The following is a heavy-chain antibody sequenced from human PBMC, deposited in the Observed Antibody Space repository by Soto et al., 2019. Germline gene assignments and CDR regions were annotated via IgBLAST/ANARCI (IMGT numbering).Heavy chain of an antibody. V-gene: IGHV3-33*01. J-gene: IGHJ3*02. Sequence: GGSLRLSCAASGFTFSSYGMHWVRQAPGKGLEWVAVIWYDGSNKYYADSVKGRFTISRDNSKNTLYLQMNSLRAEDTAVYYCARDLEAAPTSYSSSSGDAFDIWGQGTMVTVSS. D-gene: IGHD6-6*01. CDR2: IWYDGSNK. CDR1: GFTFSSYG. CDR3: ARDLEAAPTSYSSSSGDAFDI.